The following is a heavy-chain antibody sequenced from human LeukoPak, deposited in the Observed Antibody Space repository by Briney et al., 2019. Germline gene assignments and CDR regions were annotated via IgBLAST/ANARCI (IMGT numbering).Heavy chain of an antibody. D-gene: IGHD6-19*01. CDR3: GRDFYEQWLVRYYFDY. V-gene: IGHV3-33*01. CDR1: GFTFSSYG. J-gene: IGHJ4*02. Sequence: GGSLRLSCAASGFTFSSYGMQWVRQAPGKGLEWVAVIWYDGSNKYYADSVKGRFTISRDNSKNTLYLQMNSLRAEDTAVYYCGRDFYEQWLVRYYFDYWGQGTLVTVSS. CDR2: IWYDGSNK.